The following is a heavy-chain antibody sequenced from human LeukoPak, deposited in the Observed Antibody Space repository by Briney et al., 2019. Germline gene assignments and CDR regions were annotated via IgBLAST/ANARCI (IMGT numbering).Heavy chain of an antibody. Sequence: PGGPLRLSCAASGFTFTGYSMNWVRQAPGKGLEWVSYISVSSSNIYYADSVKGRFTISRDNAKNSLYLQMNSLRDEDTAVYYCARESYWGSSAKGFDYWGQGTLVTVSS. CDR3: ARESYWGSSAKGFDY. J-gene: IGHJ4*02. CDR2: ISVSSSNI. D-gene: IGHD7-27*01. CDR1: GFTFTGYS. V-gene: IGHV3-48*02.